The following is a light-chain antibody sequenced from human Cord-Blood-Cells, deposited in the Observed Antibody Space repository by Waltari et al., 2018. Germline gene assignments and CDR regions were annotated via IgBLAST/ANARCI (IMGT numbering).Light chain of an antibody. CDR3: QQYYSTLIT. J-gene: IGKJ5*01. CDR1: QSVLYSSNNKNY. V-gene: IGKV4-1*01. Sequence: DIVMTQSPHSLAVSLGERATINCKSTQSVLYSSNNKNYLAWYQQKPGQPPKLLIYWASTRESGVPDRFSGSGSGTDFTLTISSLQAEDVAVYYCQQYYSTLITFGQGTRLEIK. CDR2: WAS.